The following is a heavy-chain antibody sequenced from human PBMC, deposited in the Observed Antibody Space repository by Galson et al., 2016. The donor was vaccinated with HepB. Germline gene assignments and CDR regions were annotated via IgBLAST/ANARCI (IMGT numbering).Heavy chain of an antibody. J-gene: IGHJ3*02. CDR2: ISHDGRNK. CDR3: ARDRPYSGSSEDASDI. D-gene: IGHD5-12*01. CDR1: GFTFNSYS. V-gene: IGHV3-30*09. Sequence: SLRLSCAASGFTFNSYSMHWVRQAPGKGLEWVAVISHDGRNKYYATPVQGRFAISRDDSRSTLYLQMSSLRPEDTAIYYCARDRPYSGSSEDASDIWGQGTLVTVSS.